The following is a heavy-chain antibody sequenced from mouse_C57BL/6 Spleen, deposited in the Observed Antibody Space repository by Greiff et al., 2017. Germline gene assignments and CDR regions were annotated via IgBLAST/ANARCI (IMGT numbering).Heavy chain of an antibody. J-gene: IGHJ3*01. V-gene: IGHV1-80*01. CDR1: GYAFSSYW. Sequence: QVQLKESGAELVKPGASVKISCKASGYAFSSYWMNWVKQRPGKGLEWIGQIYPGDGDTNYNGKFKGKATLTADKSSSTAYMQLSSLTSEDSAVYFCARWTYYGYDEFAYWGQGTLVTVSA. CDR2: IYPGDGDT. D-gene: IGHD2-9*01. CDR3: ARWTYYGYDEFAY.